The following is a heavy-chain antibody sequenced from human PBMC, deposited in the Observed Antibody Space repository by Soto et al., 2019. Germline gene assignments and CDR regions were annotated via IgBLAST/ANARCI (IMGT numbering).Heavy chain of an antibody. D-gene: IGHD6-13*01. J-gene: IGHJ3*02. CDR1: GGSISSYY. CDR3: ARIIGTDAFDI. V-gene: IGHV4-59*01. Sequence: QVQLQESGPGLVKPSETLSLTCTVSGGSISSYYWSWIRQPPGKGLEWIGYIYYSGSTNYNPSLKRRVTISVDTSKNQFSLKLSSVTAADTAVYYCARIIGTDAFDIWGQGTMVTVSS. CDR2: IYYSGST.